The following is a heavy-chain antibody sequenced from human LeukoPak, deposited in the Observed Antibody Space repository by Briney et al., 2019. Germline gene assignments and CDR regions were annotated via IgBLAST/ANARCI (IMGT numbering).Heavy chain of an antibody. CDR1: HEFFSGFY. V-gene: IGHV4-34*01. CDR2: INHGGTT. J-gene: IGHJ4*02. Sequence: SETLSLTCNVSHEFFSGFYWSWIRQPPGKGLEWIGDINHGGTTKFNPSLKGRVTISVDTSKNQFSLKLSSVTAADTAVYYCARFSHGGNSGIDYWGQGTLVTVSS. D-gene: IGHD4-23*01. CDR3: ARFSHGGNSGIDY.